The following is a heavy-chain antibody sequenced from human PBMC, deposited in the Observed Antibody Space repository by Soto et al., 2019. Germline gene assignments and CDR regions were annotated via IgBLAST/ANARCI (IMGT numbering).Heavy chain of an antibody. J-gene: IGHJ6*02. CDR2: IYPGDSDT. V-gene: IGHV5-51*01. CDR3: ASSGGGXKQQPPKYYYGMDV. CDR1: GYSFTSYW. D-gene: IGHD6-13*01. Sequence: GESLKISCKGSGYSFTSYWIGWVRQMPGKGLEWMGIIYPGDSDTRYSPSFQGQVTISADKSISTAYLQWSSLKASDTAMYYYASSGGGXKQQPPKYYYGMDVWGQGTTVTVSS.